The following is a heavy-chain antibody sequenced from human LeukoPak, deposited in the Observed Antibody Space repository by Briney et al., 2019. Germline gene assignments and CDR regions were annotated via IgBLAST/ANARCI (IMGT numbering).Heavy chain of an antibody. D-gene: IGHD3/OR15-3a*01. Sequence: TPSETLSLTCTVSGGSISSSSYYWGWIRQPPGKGLEWIGTVYYSGSTYYNPSLKSRVTISVDTSKNQFSLNLCSVTAADTAVYYCARQEVGLRSFDPWGQGTLVTVSS. V-gene: IGHV4-39*01. CDR1: GGSISSSSYY. CDR2: VYYSGST. CDR3: ARQEVGLRSFDP. J-gene: IGHJ5*02.